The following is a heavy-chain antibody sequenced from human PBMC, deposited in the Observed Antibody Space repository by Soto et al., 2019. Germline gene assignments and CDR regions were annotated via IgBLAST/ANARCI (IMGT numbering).Heavy chain of an antibody. Sequence: QLGGSLRLSCAASGFTFSSYGMHWVRQAPGKGLEWVAVISYDGSNKYYADSVKGRFTISRDNSKNTLYLQMNSLRAEDTAVYYCAKDPGYSSSWYYFQHWGQGTLVTVSS. CDR2: ISYDGSNK. J-gene: IGHJ1*01. CDR1: GFTFSSYG. V-gene: IGHV3-30*18. CDR3: AKDPGYSSSWYYFQH. D-gene: IGHD6-13*01.